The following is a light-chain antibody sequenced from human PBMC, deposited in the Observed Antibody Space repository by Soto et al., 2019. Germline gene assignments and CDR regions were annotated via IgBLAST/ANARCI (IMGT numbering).Light chain of an antibody. J-gene: IGKJ1*01. CDR3: QQYGSSGT. CDR1: QSVSIK. V-gene: IGKV3-20*01. CDR2: GAS. Sequence: TQSPASLSVSPGERATLSCRASQSVSIKLAWYQQKPGQAPRLLIYGASNRATGIPDRFSGSGSGTDFTLTISRLEPEDFAVYYCQQYGSSGTFGQGTKVDIK.